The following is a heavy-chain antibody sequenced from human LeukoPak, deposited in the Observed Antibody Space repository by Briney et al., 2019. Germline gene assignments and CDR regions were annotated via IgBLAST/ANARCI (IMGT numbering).Heavy chain of an antibody. D-gene: IGHD3-22*01. CDR1: GYTFTSYA. V-gene: IGHV1-3*01. CDR3: ARDIYDSSGYDY. Sequence: ASVKVSCKASGYTFTSYAMHWVRQAPGQRLEWMGWINAGNGNTKYSQKFQGRVTITRDTSASTAYIELSSLRSEDTAVYYCARDIYDSSGYDYWGQGTLVTVSS. CDR2: INAGNGNT. J-gene: IGHJ4*02.